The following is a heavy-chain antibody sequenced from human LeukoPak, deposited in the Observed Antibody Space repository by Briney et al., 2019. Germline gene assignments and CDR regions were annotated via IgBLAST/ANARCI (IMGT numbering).Heavy chain of an antibody. V-gene: IGHV3-49*05. D-gene: IGHD3-3*01. J-gene: IGHJ6*03. CDR2: IRCKAYGGTT. Sequence: NPGGSLRLSCTASGFTFGDYAMSWFRQAPGKGLEWVGFIRCKAYGGTTEYAASVKGRFTISRDDSKSIAYLQMNSLKTEDTAVYYCTRDYEGGAYYDFWSGYRGGYYYYYYMDVWGKGTTVTVSS. CDR3: TRDYEGGAYYDFWSGYRGGYYYYYYMDV. CDR1: GFTFGDYA.